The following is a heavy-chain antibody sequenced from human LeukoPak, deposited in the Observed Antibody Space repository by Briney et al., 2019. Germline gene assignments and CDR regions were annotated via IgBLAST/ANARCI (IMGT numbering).Heavy chain of an antibody. V-gene: IGHV4-34*01. CDR3: ARGRIQYYYDSSGYYYRPWDYYGMDV. CDR2: INHSGST. D-gene: IGHD3-22*01. CDR1: GGSISSYY. J-gene: IGHJ6*02. Sequence: SETLSLTCTVSGGSISSYYWSWIRQPPGKGLEWIGEINHSGSTNYNPSLKSRVTISVDTSKNQFSLKLSSVTAADTAVYYCARGRIQYYYDSSGYYYRPWDYYGMDVWGQGTTVTVSS.